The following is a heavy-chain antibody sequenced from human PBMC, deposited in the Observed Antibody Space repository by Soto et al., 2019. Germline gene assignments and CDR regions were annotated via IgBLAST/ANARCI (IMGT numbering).Heavy chain of an antibody. CDR3: ARGKLLWFGELLYFHYYGMDV. D-gene: IGHD3-10*01. V-gene: IGHV4-59*01. CDR2: IYSRGNT. CDR1: GGSISSDY. J-gene: IGHJ6*02. Sequence: TVSGGSISSDYWSWIRQSPGKGLEWIGYIYSRGNTNYNPSLKSRVTISVDTSKTQFSLNLSSVTAADTAVYYCARGKLLWFGELLYFHYYGMDVWGQGTTVTVSS.